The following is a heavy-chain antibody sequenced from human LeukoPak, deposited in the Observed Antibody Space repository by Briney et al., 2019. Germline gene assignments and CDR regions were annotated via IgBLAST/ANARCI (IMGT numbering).Heavy chain of an antibody. D-gene: IGHD3-3*01. V-gene: IGHV1-3*01. CDR3: ASETTYDLWSGYYLGY. J-gene: IGHJ4*02. CDR1: GYTFTSYA. Sequence: ASVKVSCKASGYTFTSYAMHWVRQAPGQRLEWMGWINAGNGNTKYSQKFQGRVTITRDTSASTAYMELSSLRSEDTAVYYCASETTYDLWSGYYLGYWGQGTLVTVSS. CDR2: INAGNGNT.